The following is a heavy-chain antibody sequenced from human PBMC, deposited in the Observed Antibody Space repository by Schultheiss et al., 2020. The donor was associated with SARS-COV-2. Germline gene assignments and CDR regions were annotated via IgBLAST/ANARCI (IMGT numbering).Heavy chain of an antibody. Sequence: ESLKISCAASGFTFSSYGMGWVRQAPGKGLEWIGEINHSGSTNYNPSLKSRVTISVDTSKNQFSLKLSSVTAADTAVYYCARGAKYCSSTSCYSWFFRYYFDYWGQGTLVTVSS. CDR3: ARGAKYCSSTSCYSWFFRYYFDY. D-gene: IGHD2-2*01. CDR2: INHSGST. V-gene: IGHV4-34*01. J-gene: IGHJ4*02. CDR1: GFTFSSYG.